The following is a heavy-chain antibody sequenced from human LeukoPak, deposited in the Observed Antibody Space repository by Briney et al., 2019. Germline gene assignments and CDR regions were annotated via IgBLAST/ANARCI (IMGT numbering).Heavy chain of an antibody. V-gene: IGHV3-53*01. Sequence: PGGSLRLSCAASGFTVSSNYMNWVRQAPGKGLEWVSVIYSGGSTYYADSVKGRFTISRDDSKNTLYLQMNSLKTEDTAVYYCTTEPPMDFFVVLPAWGQGTLVTVSS. CDR3: TTEPPMDFFVVLPA. CDR2: IYSGGST. D-gene: IGHD2-2*01. J-gene: IGHJ5*02. CDR1: GFTVSSNY.